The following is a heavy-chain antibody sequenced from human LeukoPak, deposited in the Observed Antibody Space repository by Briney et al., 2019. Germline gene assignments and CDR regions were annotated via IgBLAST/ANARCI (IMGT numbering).Heavy chain of an antibody. Sequence: GVSLRLSCAASGFTFSSYAMSWVRQAPGKGLEWVSAISGSGGSTYYADSVKGRFTISRDNSKNTLYLQMNSLRAEDTAVYYCARHYDSSGYPMIRMDVWGQGTTVTVSS. CDR3: ARHYDSSGYPMIRMDV. D-gene: IGHD3-22*01. V-gene: IGHV3-23*01. CDR2: ISGSGGST. CDR1: GFTFSSYA. J-gene: IGHJ6*02.